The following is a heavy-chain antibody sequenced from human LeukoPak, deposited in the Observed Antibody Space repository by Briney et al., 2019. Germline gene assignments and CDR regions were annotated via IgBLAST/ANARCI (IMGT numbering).Heavy chain of an antibody. Sequence: GGSLRLSCAASGFTFSSYSMNWVRQAPGKGLEWVSSISSSSSYIYYADSVKGRFTISRDNAKNSLYLQMNSLRAEDTAVYYCVSRYCSSTSCYGMDVWGKGTTVTISS. V-gene: IGHV3-21*01. D-gene: IGHD2-2*01. CDR3: VSRYCSSTSCYGMDV. CDR2: ISSSSSYI. J-gene: IGHJ6*04. CDR1: GFTFSSYS.